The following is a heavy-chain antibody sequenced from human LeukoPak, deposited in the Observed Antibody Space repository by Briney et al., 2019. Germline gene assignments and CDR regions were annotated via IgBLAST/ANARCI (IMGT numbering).Heavy chain of an antibody. CDR2: ISGDGVST. Sequence: PGGSLRLSCAASGFTFSNHAMMWVRQAPGRGLEWVSAISGDGVSTYYTDSVKGRFTISRDNSKNTLYLQMNSLRAEDTAVYYCALYLRVRGDYWGQGTLVSVSS. J-gene: IGHJ4*02. V-gene: IGHV3-23*01. CDR3: ALYLRVRGDY. D-gene: IGHD3-10*01. CDR1: GFTFSNHA.